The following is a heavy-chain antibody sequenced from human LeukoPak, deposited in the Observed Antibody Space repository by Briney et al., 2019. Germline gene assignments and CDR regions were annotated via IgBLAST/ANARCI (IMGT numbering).Heavy chain of an antibody. Sequence: PGGSLRLSCAASGFTFSSYSMNWVRQAPGKGLEWVSSISSSSSYIYYADSVKGRSTISRDNAKNSLYLQMNSLRAEDTAVYYCARVIGSSGWPLGAFDIWGQGTMVTVSS. CDR3: ARVIGSSGWPLGAFDI. CDR2: ISSSSSYI. D-gene: IGHD6-19*01. CDR1: GFTFSSYS. J-gene: IGHJ3*02. V-gene: IGHV3-21*01.